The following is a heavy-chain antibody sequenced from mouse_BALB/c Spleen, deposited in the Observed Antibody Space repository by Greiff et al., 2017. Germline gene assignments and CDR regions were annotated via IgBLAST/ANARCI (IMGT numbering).Heavy chain of an antibody. D-gene: IGHD2-4*01. CDR1: GYTFTDYY. J-gene: IGHJ1*01. V-gene: IGHV1-84*02. CDR2: IYPGSGNT. CDR3: ARNYYDYDDWYFDV. Sequence: QVQLKESGPELVKPGASVKISCKASGYTFTDYYINWVKQKPGQGLEWIGWIYPGSGNTKYNEKFKGKATLTVDTSSSTAYMQLSSLTSEDTAVYFCARNYYDYDDWYFDVWGAGTTVTVAS.